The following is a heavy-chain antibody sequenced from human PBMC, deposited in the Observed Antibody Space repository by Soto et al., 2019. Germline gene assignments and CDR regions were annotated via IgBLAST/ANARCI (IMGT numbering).Heavy chain of an antibody. CDR3: ARDYYGGNSRYFDL. V-gene: IGHV3-66*01. CDR1: GFTVSSHY. CDR2: IYSGGST. J-gene: IGHJ2*01. Sequence: EVQLVESGGGLVQPGGSLRLSCAASGFTVSSHYMSWVRQAPGKGLEWVSVIYSGGSTYYTDSVKGRFTISRDNSMNTLFLQMNSLRAEDAAVYYCARDYYGGNSRYFDLWGRGTLVTVSS. D-gene: IGHD2-21*02.